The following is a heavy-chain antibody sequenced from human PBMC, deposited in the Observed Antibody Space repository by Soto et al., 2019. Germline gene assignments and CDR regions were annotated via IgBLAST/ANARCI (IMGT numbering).Heavy chain of an antibody. Sequence: GGSLRLSCAASGSTFSSYGMHWVRQAPGKGLEWVAVISYDGSNKYYADSVKGRFTISRDNSKNTLYLQMNSLRAEDTAVYYCAKTAYYDILTGHEVFSWFDPWGQGTLVTVSS. J-gene: IGHJ5*02. CDR1: GSTFSSYG. D-gene: IGHD3-9*01. CDR2: ISYDGSNK. CDR3: AKTAYYDILTGHEVFSWFDP. V-gene: IGHV3-30*18.